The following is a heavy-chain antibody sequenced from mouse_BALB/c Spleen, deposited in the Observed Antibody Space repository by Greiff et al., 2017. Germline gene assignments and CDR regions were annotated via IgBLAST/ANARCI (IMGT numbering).Heavy chain of an antibody. V-gene: IGHV2-6-7*01. CDR3: ARRGGYYRYYAMDY. CDR1: GFSLTGYG. D-gene: IGHD2-3*01. J-gene: IGHJ4*01. CDR2: IWGDGST. Sequence: VKLVESGPGLVAPSQSLSITCTVSGFSLTGYGVNWVRQPPGKGLEWLGMIWGDGSTDYNSALKSRLSISKDNSKSQVFLQMNSLQTDDTARYYCARRGGYYRYYAMDYWGQGTSVTVSS.